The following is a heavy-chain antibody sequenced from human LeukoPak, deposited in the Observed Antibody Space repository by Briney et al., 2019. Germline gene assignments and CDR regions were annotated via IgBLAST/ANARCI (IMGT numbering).Heavy chain of an antibody. Sequence: GGSRRLSCTASGFTFNNYWMSWVRQASGKGLEWVANIKQDGSEKYYVDSVRGRFTISRDNAKNSLFLQMNTLRAEDTAVYYCARVRYYEDVWGQGTTVTVSS. D-gene: IGHD2/OR15-2a*01. V-gene: IGHV3-7*01. CDR2: IKQDGSEK. CDR3: ARVRYYEDV. J-gene: IGHJ6*02. CDR1: GFTFNNYW.